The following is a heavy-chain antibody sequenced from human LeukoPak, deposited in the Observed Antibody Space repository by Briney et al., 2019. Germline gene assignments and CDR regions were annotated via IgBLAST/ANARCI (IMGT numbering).Heavy chain of an antibody. CDR2: INPNSGGT. J-gene: IGHJ4*02. D-gene: IGHD2-2*02. CDR3: ARNPAYCTSTSCYNDY. V-gene: IGHV1-2*02. Sequence: GASVKVSGKASGYTFTIYYMHWVRQAPGQGLEWMGWINPNSGGTSYARRFQGRVTMTRDTSISTAYMELSRLTSDDTAVYYCARNPAYCTSTSCYNDYWGQGTLVTVSS. CDR1: GYTFTIYY.